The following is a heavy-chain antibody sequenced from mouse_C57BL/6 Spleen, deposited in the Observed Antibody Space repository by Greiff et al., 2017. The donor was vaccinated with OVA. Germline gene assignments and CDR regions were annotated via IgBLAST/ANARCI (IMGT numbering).Heavy chain of an antibody. Sequence: EVMLVESGGGLVKPGGSLKLSCAASGFTFSDYGMHWVRQAPEKGLEWVAYISSGSSTIYYADTVKGRFTISRDNAKNTLFLQMTSLRSEDTAMYYCARGGLLLFYYFDYWGQGTTLTVSS. V-gene: IGHV5-17*01. J-gene: IGHJ2*01. D-gene: IGHD1-1*02. CDR1: GFTFSDYG. CDR3: ARGGLLLFYYFDY. CDR2: ISSGSSTI.